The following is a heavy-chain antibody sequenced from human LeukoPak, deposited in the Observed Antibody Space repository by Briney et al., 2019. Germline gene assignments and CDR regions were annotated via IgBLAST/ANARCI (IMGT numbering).Heavy chain of an antibody. D-gene: IGHD3-10*01. J-gene: IGHJ4*02. Sequence: GGSLRLSCAASGFTFRNYVIHWVRQAPGKGLEWAAVTSSDLNVKLYADSVKGRFTISRDNSRSTLYLQMNSLRPEDTAIYYCAREGYYGSGSPPSLYFNYWGQGTLVTVSS. CDR2: TSSDLNVK. CDR1: GFTFRNYV. CDR3: AREGYYGSGSPPSLYFNY. V-gene: IGHV3-30-3*01.